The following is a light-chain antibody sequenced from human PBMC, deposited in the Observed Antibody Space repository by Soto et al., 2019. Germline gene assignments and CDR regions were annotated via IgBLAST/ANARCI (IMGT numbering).Light chain of an antibody. CDR2: DVS. V-gene: IGLV2-14*01. Sequence: QSALTQSASVSGSPGQSITISCTGTSSDVGGYNYVSWYQQHPGKAPKLIIYDVSNRPSGVSTRFSGSKSGNTASLTISWLQAEDEADYSCSSYTGTNSWVFGGGTKLTVL. J-gene: IGLJ3*02. CDR1: SSDVGGYNY. CDR3: SSYTGTNSWV.